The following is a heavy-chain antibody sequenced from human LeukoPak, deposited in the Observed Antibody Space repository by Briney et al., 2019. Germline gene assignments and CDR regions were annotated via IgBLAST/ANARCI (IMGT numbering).Heavy chain of an antibody. Sequence: SVTVSFKASGGTFSSYAISWVRQAPGQGLELMGGIIPIFGTANYAQKFQGRGTITTDESTSKAYMELSSLRSEDTAVYYCASRERGNWTDDTNWGQGTLVTVSS. CDR1: GGTFSSYA. CDR2: IIPIFGTA. J-gene: IGHJ4*02. CDR3: ASRERGNWTDDTN. V-gene: IGHV1-69*05. D-gene: IGHD1-1*01.